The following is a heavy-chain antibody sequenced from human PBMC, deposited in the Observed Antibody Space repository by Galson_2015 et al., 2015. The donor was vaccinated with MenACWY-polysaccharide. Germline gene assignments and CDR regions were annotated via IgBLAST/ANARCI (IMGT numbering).Heavy chain of an antibody. J-gene: IGHJ4*02. CDR3: TTWGRDVY. V-gene: IGHV3-15*01. CDR2: LKSKYNGGTT. CDR1: GFTFSNAW. Sequence: ALRLSCATSGFTFSNAWMSWVRQAPGNGLEWVGSLKSKYNGGTTDYAAPVKGRFSISRDDSQSTAYLQMNSLRTDDTGIYYCTTWGRDVYWGQGTVVAVSP. D-gene: IGHD3-10*01.